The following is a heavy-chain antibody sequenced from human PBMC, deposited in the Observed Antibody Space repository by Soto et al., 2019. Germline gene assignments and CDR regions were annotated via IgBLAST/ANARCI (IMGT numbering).Heavy chain of an antibody. CDR2: TYYRSRWSN. J-gene: IGHJ6*03. CDR1: GDSVSSTSAA. D-gene: IGHD6-13*01. Sequence: PSQTLSLTCAISGDSVSSTSAAWHWIRQSPSRGLEWLGRTYYRSRWSNDYAVSVKSRMTFNADTSKNQFSLQPNSVTLEDTAIYFCAGRSSSWGGGYYYYMDVWGKGTTVTVSS. CDR3: AGRSSSWGGGYYYYMDV. V-gene: IGHV6-1*01.